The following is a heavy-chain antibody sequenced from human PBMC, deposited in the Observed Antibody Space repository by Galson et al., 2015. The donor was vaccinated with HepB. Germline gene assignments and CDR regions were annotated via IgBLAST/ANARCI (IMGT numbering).Heavy chain of an antibody. V-gene: IGHV3-30-3*01. CDR3: ARGRGYYDSSGLLVENFDY. D-gene: IGHD3-22*01. Sequence: SLRLSCAASGFTFSSYAMHWVRQAPGKGLEWVAVISYDGSNKYYADSVKGRFTISRDNSKNTLYLQMNSLRAEDTAVYYCARGRGYYDSSGLLVENFDYWGQGTLVTVSS. J-gene: IGHJ4*02. CDR1: GFTFSSYA. CDR2: ISYDGSNK.